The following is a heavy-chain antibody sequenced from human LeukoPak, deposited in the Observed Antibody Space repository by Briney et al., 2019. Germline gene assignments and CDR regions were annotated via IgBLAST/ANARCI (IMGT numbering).Heavy chain of an antibody. CDR1: GFTFSSYA. CDR2: ISGSGGST. CDR3: AKVNHYYYGMDV. Sequence: GGSLRLSCAASGFTFSSYAMSWVRQAPGKGLEWVSAISGSGGSTYYADSVKGRFTISRDNSKNTLCLQMNSLRAEDTAVYYCAKVNHYYYGMDVWGQGTTVTVSS. V-gene: IGHV3-23*01. J-gene: IGHJ6*02.